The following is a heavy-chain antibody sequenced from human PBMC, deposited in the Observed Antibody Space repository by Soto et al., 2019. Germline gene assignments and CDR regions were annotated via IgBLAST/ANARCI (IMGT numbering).Heavy chain of an antibody. CDR1: GFTFSSYG. CDR2: IWYDGSNK. V-gene: IGHV3-33*01. J-gene: IGHJ4*02. CDR3: ARDLSYGDYPFDY. Sequence: GGSLRLSCAASGFTFSSYGMHWVRQAPGKGLEWVAVIWYDGSNKYYADSVKGRFTISRDNSKNTLYLQMNSLRAEDTAVYYCARDLSYGDYPFDYWGQGTLVTVSS. D-gene: IGHD4-17*01.